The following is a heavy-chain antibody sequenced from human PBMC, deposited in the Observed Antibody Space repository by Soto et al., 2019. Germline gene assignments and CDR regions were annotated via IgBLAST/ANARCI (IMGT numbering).Heavy chain of an antibody. CDR1: GYTFTSYD. J-gene: IGHJ2*01. CDR2: MNPNSGNT. CDR3: AIRTGQLAIISEFDGDWFFEI. D-gene: IGHD2-2*01. Sequence: ASVKVSCKASGYTFTSYDINWVRQATGQGLEWMGWMNPNSGNTGYAQKFQGRVTMTRNTSISTAYMELSSLRSEDTAVYYCAIRTGQLAIISEFDGDWFFEIWGRGTLVTVPQ. V-gene: IGHV1-8*01.